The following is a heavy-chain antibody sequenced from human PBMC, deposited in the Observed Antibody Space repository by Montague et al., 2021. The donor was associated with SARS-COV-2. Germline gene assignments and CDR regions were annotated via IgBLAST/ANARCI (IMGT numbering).Heavy chain of an antibody. Sequence: SETLSLTCTVSGGSITGYYWSWLRQPPGKGLEWIGFIFYNGSTKYNPSLKRRVSISLDTSKNQFSLKLSSVTAADTAVYYCARQDAWAYCGDECYRGWFDSWGQGTLVTVSS. J-gene: IGHJ5*01. CDR1: GGSITGYY. CDR2: IFYNGST. D-gene: IGHD2-21*01. V-gene: IGHV4-59*01. CDR3: ARQDAWAYCGDECYRGWFDS.